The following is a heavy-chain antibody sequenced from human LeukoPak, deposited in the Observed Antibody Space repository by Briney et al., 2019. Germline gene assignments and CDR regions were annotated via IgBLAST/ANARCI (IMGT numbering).Heavy chain of an antibody. Sequence: SETLSLTCTVSGGSISSYYWSWIRQPPGKGLEWIGYIYTSGSTNYNPSLKSRVTISVDTSKNQFSLKLSSVTAADTAVYYCARPICSSTGCYTNWFDPWGQGTLVTVSS. CDR2: IYTSGST. CDR1: GGSISSYY. J-gene: IGHJ5*02. CDR3: ARPICSSTGCYTNWFDP. D-gene: IGHD2-2*02. V-gene: IGHV4-4*09.